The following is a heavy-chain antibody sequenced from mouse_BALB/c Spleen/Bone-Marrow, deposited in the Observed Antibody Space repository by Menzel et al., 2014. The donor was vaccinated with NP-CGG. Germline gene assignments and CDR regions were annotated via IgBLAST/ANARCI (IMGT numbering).Heavy chain of an antibody. Sequence: EVKVDESGGGLVQPGGSMKLSCVASGFTFSNYWMNWVRQSPEKGLEWVAEIRLKSHNYATRYAESVKGRFTISRDDSKSSVYLQMNNLRAEDTGIYYCATGFAYWGQGTLVTVSA. CDR1: GFTFSNYW. J-gene: IGHJ3*01. CDR3: ATGFAY. V-gene: IGHV6-6*02. CDR2: IRLKSHNYAT.